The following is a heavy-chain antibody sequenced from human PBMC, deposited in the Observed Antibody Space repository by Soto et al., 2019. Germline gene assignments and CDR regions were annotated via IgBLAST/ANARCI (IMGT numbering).Heavy chain of an antibody. D-gene: IGHD3-10*01. Sequence: QVQLVQSGAEVKKPGASVKVSCKASGYTFTSFDINWVRQATGQGLKWVGWMNPNSGNTGYAQKIQGRVTMTRTTSISTAHMELSSLRSEDTAVYHCARGPIYGSGSYLSDPWGQGTLVTVSS. V-gene: IGHV1-8*01. J-gene: IGHJ5*02. CDR2: MNPNSGNT. CDR1: GYTFTSFD. CDR3: ARGPIYGSGSYLSDP.